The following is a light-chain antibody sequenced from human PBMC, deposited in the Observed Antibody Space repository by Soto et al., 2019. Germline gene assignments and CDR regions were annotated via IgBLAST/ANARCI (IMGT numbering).Light chain of an antibody. CDR3: QQYNYLWT. CDR2: DAS. J-gene: IGKJ1*01. CDR1: QSISSH. Sequence: EIVMTQSPATLSVSPGERATLSCRASQSISSHLAWYQQKPGQTPRLLIYDASTRATGIPVRFSGSGSGTDFTLTISSLQSEDFAVYYCQQYNYLWTLGQGTKVEIK. V-gene: IGKV3-15*01.